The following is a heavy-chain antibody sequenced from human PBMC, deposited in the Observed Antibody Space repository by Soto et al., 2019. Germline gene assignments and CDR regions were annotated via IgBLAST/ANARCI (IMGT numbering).Heavy chain of an antibody. V-gene: IGHV3-7*05. J-gene: IGHJ4*02. Sequence: GGSLRLSCAASGFTFNTYWMSWVRQAPGKGLEWVANVKEDGSEKYYMDSVKGRFTISRDNAKNSLYLQMNSLRAEDTAVYYCASPARSISNYWGQGTLVNVS. CDR3: ASPARSISNY. D-gene: IGHD1-20*01. CDR2: VKEDGSEK. CDR1: GFTFNTYW.